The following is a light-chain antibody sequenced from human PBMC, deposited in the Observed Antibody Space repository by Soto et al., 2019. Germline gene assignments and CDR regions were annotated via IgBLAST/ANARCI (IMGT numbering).Light chain of an antibody. Sequence: QSALTQPASVSGSPGQSLTISCTGTNNDVGSYNLVTWYQHHPGEAPKLLIFEVNKRPSAVSTRFSASKSGSTASLPISGLQVEDEADYYCCSYAGGGNRVFGGGTKVTVL. CDR1: NNDVGSYNL. V-gene: IGLV2-23*02. CDR3: CSYAGGGNRV. CDR2: EVN. J-gene: IGLJ3*02.